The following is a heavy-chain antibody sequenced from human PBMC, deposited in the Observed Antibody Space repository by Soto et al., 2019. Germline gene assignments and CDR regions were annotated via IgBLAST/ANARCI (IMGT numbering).Heavy chain of an antibody. CDR2: IYYSGST. CDR1: GGSISSSSYY. CDR3: ASRGYSYGYSHFDY. V-gene: IGHV4-39*01. J-gene: IGHJ4*02. D-gene: IGHD5-18*01. Sequence: QLQLQESGPGLVKPSETLSLTCTVSGGSISSSSYYWGWIRQPPGKGLEWIGSIYYSGSTYYNPSLKRRVTISVDTSKNQFSLKLSSVTAADTAVYYCASRGYSYGYSHFDYWGQGTLVTVSS.